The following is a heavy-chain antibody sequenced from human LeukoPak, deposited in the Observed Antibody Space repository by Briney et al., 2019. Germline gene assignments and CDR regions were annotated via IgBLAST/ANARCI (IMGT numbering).Heavy chain of an antibody. V-gene: IGHV4-30-2*01. D-gene: IGHD6-13*01. Sequence: SQTLSLTCTVSGGSISSGGYYWSWIRQPPGKGLEWIGYIYQSGSTYYTPSLESRVTISVDRSKNQFSLRLSSVTAADTAVYYCAKRVAAAGIFDYWGQGTLVTVSS. CDR2: IYQSGST. CDR1: GGSISSGGYY. CDR3: AKRVAAAGIFDY. J-gene: IGHJ4*02.